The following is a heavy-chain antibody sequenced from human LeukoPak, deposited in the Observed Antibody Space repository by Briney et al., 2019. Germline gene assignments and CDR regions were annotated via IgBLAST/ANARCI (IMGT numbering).Heavy chain of an antibody. CDR3: ARGGMATPIFGGAFDY. CDR2: IIPIFGTA. V-gene: IGHV1-69*06. J-gene: IGHJ4*02. CDR1: GGTFSSYA. Sequence: ASVKVSCKASGGTFSSYAISWVRQAPGQGLEWMGGIIPIFGTANYAQKFQGRVTITADKSTSTAYMELSSLRSEDTAVYYCARGGMATPIFGGAFDYWGQGTLVTVSS. D-gene: IGHD5-24*01.